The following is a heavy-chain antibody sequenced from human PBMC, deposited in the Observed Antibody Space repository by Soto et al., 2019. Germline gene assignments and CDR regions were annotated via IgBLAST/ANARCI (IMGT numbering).Heavy chain of an antibody. V-gene: IGHV3-23*01. Sequence: PGXSLRLSCEASGFTFSTYAIIWVVQAPGKGLEWVSAISGSGGSTYYADSVKGRFTISRDNSKNTLYLQMNSLRAEDTAVYYCAKDLRFLECCLDYWGQGTLVTVSS. CDR1: GFTFSTYA. J-gene: IGHJ4*02. D-gene: IGHD3-3*01. CDR2: ISGSGGST. CDR3: AKDLRFLECCLDY.